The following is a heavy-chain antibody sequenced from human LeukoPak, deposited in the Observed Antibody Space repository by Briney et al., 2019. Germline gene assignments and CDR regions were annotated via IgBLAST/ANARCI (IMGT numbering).Heavy chain of an antibody. CDR3: ARAPDDYVVY. Sequence: PSETLSLTCTVSGGSISNYYWSWIRPSPGKGLEGIGYIYNSGSTNYNLSLKSRVTISVDTSKNQFSLKLSSVTAADTAVYYCARAPDDYVVYWGQGTLVTVSS. CDR2: IYNSGST. CDR1: GGSISNYY. J-gene: IGHJ4*02. V-gene: IGHV4-59*01.